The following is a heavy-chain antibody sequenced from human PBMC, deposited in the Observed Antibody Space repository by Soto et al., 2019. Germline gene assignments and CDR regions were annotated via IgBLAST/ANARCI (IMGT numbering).Heavy chain of an antibody. CDR1: GFPSNYY. J-gene: IGHJ6*02. Sequence: SETLSLTCVVHGFPSNYYWGGMRQPPGKGLEWIGSVYQSGFTYYNPSLKGRVAISIDRSNRQFSLRLNSVTGADTAMYYCATLRGSHFDMDVWGQGTTVA. CDR2: VYQSGFT. V-gene: IGHV4-38-2*01. CDR3: ATLRGSHFDMDV.